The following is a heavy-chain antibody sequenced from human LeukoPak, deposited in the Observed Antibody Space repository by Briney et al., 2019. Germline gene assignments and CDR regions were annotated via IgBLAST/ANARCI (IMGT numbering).Heavy chain of an antibody. V-gene: IGHV1-18*04. J-gene: IGHJ4*02. CDR1: GYTFTGYY. CDR3: ARDATSLLIVVVPAALPGY. D-gene: IGHD2-2*01. CDR2: ISAYNGNT. Sequence: ASVKVSCKASGYTFTGYYMHWVRQAPGQGLEWMGWISAYNGNTNYAQKLQGRVTMTTDTSTSTAYMELRSLRSDDTAVYYCARDATSLLIVVVPAALPGYWGQGTLVTVSS.